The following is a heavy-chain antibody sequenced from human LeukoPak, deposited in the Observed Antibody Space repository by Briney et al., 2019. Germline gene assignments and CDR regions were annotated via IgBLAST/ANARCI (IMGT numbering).Heavy chain of an antibody. CDR3: ARLGGSYYYYYYMDV. CDR2: IYYSGTT. CDR1: GGSISSSTYY. V-gene: IGHV4-39*01. Sequence: KPSETLSLTCTVSGGSISSSTYYWGWIRQPPGKGLEWIGSIYYSGTTYYNPSLKSRVTISVDTSKNQFSLKLSSVTAADTAVYYCARLGGSYYYYYYMDVWGKGTTVTVSS. J-gene: IGHJ6*03. D-gene: IGHD1-26*01.